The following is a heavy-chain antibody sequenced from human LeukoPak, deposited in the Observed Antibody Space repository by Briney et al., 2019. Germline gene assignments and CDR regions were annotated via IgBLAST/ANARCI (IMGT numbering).Heavy chain of an antibody. J-gene: IGHJ3*02. V-gene: IGHV4-39*07. Sequence: SETLSLTCTVSGGSISSSSYYWGWIRQPPGKGLEWIGSIYYSGSTNYNPSLKSRVTISVDTSKNQFSLKLSSVTAADTAVYYCARDLAAAGDNLGAFDIWGQGTMVTVSS. CDR2: IYYSGST. CDR3: ARDLAAAGDNLGAFDI. CDR1: GGSISSSSYY. D-gene: IGHD6-13*01.